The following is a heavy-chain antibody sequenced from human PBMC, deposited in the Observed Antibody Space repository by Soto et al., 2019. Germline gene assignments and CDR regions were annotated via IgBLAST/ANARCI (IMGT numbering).Heavy chain of an antibody. Sequence: GGSLRLSCGASGFTFSRHNMNWVRQAPGKGLEWVSYISSSSISMYYADPVKGRFTISRDNAKNSLYLQMTSLRDEDTAVYYCARDWGSGSYSDYAMDVWGQGTTVTVSS. CDR2: ISSSSISM. D-gene: IGHD3-10*01. CDR1: GFTFSRHN. CDR3: ARDWGSGSYSDYAMDV. V-gene: IGHV3-48*02. J-gene: IGHJ6*02.